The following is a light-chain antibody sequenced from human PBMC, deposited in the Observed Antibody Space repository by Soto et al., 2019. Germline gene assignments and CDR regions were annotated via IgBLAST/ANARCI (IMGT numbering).Light chain of an antibody. J-gene: IGLJ3*02. CDR1: SSNIGAGYD. CDR2: GND. CDR3: QAYDNSRSAWV. Sequence: QSVLTQPPSVSGAPGQRVTVSCAGSSSNIGAGYDVHWYQQLPGSAPQLLIYGNDNQPSGVPDRFSGSKSDTSASLAITGLQAEDEGDYYCQAYDNSRSAWVFGGGTKLTVL. V-gene: IGLV1-40*01.